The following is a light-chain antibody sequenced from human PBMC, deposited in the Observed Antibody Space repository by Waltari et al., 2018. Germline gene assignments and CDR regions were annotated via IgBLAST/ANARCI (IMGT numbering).Light chain of an antibody. J-gene: IGLJ1*01. CDR2: EVS. CDR1: SSDVGAYNY. CDR3: SSYAGNNNYL. Sequence: QSALTQPPSASGSPGQSVTISCTGTSSDVGAYNYVSWYLQHPGKAPKLMIFEVSKRPSGVPFRFSGSKSGNAASLTVSGLQAEDEADYYCSSYAGNNNYLFGPGTKVTVL. V-gene: IGLV2-8*01.